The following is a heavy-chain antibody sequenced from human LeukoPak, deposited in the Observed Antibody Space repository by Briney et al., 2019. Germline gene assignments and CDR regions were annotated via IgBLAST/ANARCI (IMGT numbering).Heavy chain of an antibody. D-gene: IGHD1-26*01. V-gene: IGHV4-30-4*01. CDR1: GGSINSGDYY. J-gene: IGHJ4*02. Sequence: SETLSLTCTVSGGSINSGDYYWTWIRQPPGKGLEWIGYIYRSGTTYYNPSLQSRLIISLDTSKNHFSLSLSSVTAADTAVYYCARDFRGGSGGLDYWGQGALVTVSS. CDR2: IYRSGTT. CDR3: ARDFRGGSGGLDY.